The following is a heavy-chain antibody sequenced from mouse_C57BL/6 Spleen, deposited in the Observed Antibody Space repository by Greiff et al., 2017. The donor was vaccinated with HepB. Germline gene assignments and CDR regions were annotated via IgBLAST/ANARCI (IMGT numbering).Heavy chain of an antibody. J-gene: IGHJ2*01. V-gene: IGHV1-52*01. CDR3: ARRVYSSGYREYYFDY. CDR1: GYTFTSYW. CDR2: IDPSDSET. Sequence: QVQLQQPGAELVRPGSSVKLSCKASGYTFTSYWMHWVKQRPIQGLEWIGNIDPSDSETHYNQKFKDKATLTVDKYSSTAYMQLSSLTSEDSAVYYWARRVYSSGYREYYFDYWGQGTTLTVSS. D-gene: IGHD3-2*02.